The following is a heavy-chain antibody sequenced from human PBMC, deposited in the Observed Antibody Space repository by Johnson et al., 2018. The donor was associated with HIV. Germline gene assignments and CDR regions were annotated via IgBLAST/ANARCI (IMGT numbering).Heavy chain of an antibody. J-gene: IGHJ3*02. CDR1: GFTFSSYG. CDR3: AKDLELSPGTARAVGGSFDI. CDR2: ISYDGSNK. D-gene: IGHD6-19*01. V-gene: IGHV3-30*18. Sequence: QMLLVESGGGVVQPGRSLRLSCAASGFTFSSYGMHWVRQAPGKGLEWVAVISYDGSNKYYADSVKGRFTISSDNSKTTLYLQMNSLRAEDTAVYYCAKDLELSPGTARAVGGSFDIWGQGTMVTVSS.